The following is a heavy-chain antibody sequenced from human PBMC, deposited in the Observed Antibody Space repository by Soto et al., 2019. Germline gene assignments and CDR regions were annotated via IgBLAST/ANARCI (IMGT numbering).Heavy chain of an antibody. J-gene: IGHJ4*02. V-gene: IGHV3-21*01. CDR1: GFTFSSYS. Sequence: GGSLRLSCAASGFTFSSYSMNWVRQAPGKGLEWVSSISSSSSYIYYADSVKGRFTISRDNAKNSLYLQMNSLRAEDTAVYYCARGRSITGTTYYFDYWGQGTLVTVSS. CDR2: ISSSSSYI. CDR3: ARGRSITGTTYYFDY. D-gene: IGHD1-20*01.